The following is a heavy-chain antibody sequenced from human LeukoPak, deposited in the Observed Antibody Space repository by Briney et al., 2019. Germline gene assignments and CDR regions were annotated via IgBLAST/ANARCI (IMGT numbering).Heavy chain of an antibody. D-gene: IGHD6-19*01. J-gene: IGHJ4*02. CDR3: ARAVSGRFDY. V-gene: IGHV4-59*08. Sequence: PSETLSLTCTVSGGSMSPYHWGWIRQPPGKGMEWTGYIYYSGSTNYNPSLKSRVTISVDTSKNQFSLKLSSVTAADTAIYYCARAVSGRFDYWGQGTLVTVSS. CDR1: GGSMSPYH. CDR2: IYYSGST.